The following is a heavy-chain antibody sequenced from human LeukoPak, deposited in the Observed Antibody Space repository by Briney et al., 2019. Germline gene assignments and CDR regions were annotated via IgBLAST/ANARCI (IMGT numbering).Heavy chain of an antibody. CDR1: GDSVSRSDSY. V-gene: IGHV4-39*01. Sequence: SETLSLTCSVSGDSVSRSDSYWDWIRQPPGKGLEWIGTIYYSGRTYYSPSLKSRVTMSVDPSNNQFSLNLRSVTAADTALYYCARRRYYDGSGYLEWGLGTLLSVSS. CDR3: ARRRYYDGSGYLE. CDR2: IYYSGRT. D-gene: IGHD3-22*01. J-gene: IGHJ1*01.